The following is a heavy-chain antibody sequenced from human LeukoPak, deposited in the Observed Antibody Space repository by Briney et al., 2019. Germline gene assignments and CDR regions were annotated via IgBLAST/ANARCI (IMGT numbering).Heavy chain of an antibody. Sequence: PGGSLRLRLTRSGFTFGDLNVNWSRQAPGKGLEWVSSVTSSGDYIYYADSVRGRFTVSRDSAKNSLYLQMNSLRAEDTAVYYVARDRYRADTDGLGVWGPGTMVTISS. J-gene: IGHJ3*01. CDR3: ARDRYRADTDGLGV. CDR2: VTSSGDYI. D-gene: IGHD5-12*01. V-gene: IGHV3-21*01. CDR1: GFTFGDLN.